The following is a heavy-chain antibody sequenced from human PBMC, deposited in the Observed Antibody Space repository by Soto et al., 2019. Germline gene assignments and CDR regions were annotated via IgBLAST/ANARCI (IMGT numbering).Heavy chain of an antibody. CDR1: GFTFNDYW. CDR2: LKSDGRSG. D-gene: IGHD1-20*01. CDR3: ARGLKYKYGMDV. J-gene: IGHJ6*02. Sequence: EVQLVESGGGLVQPGGSLRLSCVASGFTFNDYWMHWVRQAPGKGLVWVSRLKSDGRSGYYVYSMKGRLTISRDNAKNTLYLQINSLRDEDTAVYYCARGLKYKYGMDVWGQGTTVTLSS. V-gene: IGHV3-74*01.